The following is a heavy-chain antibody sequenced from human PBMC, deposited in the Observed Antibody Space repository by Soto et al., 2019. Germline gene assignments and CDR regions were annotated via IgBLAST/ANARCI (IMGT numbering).Heavy chain of an antibody. D-gene: IGHD2-2*02. V-gene: IGHV4-39*01. CDR1: GGSITSSYY. CDR3: ATIPATTILTDY. CDR2: IYYSGST. Sequence: SETLSLTCAVYGGSITSSYYWGWIRQPPGKGLEWIGSIYYSGSTYYNPSLKSRVTISVDTSKNQFSLKLSSVTAADTAVYYCATIPATTILTDYWGQGTLVTVS. J-gene: IGHJ4*02.